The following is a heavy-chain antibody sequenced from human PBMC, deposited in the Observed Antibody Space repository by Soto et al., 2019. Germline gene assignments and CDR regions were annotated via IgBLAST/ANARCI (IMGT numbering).Heavy chain of an antibody. CDR1: GFTFSSYA. D-gene: IGHD4-17*01. V-gene: IGHV3-23*01. CDR2: ISGSGGGT. Sequence: EVQLLESGGGLVQPGGSQSLSCAASGFTFSSYAMSWVRQGPGKGLEWVTLISGSGGGTDYADSVKGRFTVSRANSKNTMHLELERWTAGDTAIYYCAKIHGGSTADACGVWGQGKVVTVSS. J-gene: IGHJ3*01. CDR3: AKIHGGSTADACGV.